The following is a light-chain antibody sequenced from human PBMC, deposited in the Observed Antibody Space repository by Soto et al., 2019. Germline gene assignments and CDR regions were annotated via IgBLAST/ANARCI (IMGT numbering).Light chain of an antibody. Sequence: EIVLTQSPGLLSFSPGERATLSCRASQSIDSRYLGWYQQKPGQTPRLLIYGASGRATGIPDRFSGSGSGTDFTLTISRLEPEDFAVYYCQQYGSFPWTFGQGTKVDI. V-gene: IGKV3-20*01. CDR1: QSIDSRY. J-gene: IGKJ1*01. CDR3: QQYGSFPWT. CDR2: GAS.